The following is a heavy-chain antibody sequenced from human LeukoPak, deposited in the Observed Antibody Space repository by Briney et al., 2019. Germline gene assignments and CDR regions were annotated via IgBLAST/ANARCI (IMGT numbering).Heavy chain of an antibody. J-gene: IGHJ4*02. CDR3: AGVLRVEMVVNY. D-gene: IGHD3-22*01. Sequence: PSETLSLTCTVSGGSISSSSYYWGWIRQPPGKGLEWIGHMHSSGNTNYNPSLKSRITMSVDTSKNQFSLKLSSVTAADTAIYWCAGVLRVEMVVNYWGQGTLVTVSS. CDR1: GGSISSSSYY. CDR2: MHSSGNT. V-gene: IGHV4-61*05.